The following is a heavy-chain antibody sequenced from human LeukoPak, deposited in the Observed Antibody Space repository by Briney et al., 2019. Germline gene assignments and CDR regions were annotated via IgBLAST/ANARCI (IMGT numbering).Heavy chain of an antibody. CDR3: ARAPYSSSWVPWAFDI. Sequence: SGTLSLTCAVSGGSISSSNWWSWVRQPPGKGLEWIGEIYHSGSTNYNPSLKSRVTISVDKSKNQFSLKLSSVTAADTAVYYCARAPYSSSWVPWAFDIWGQGTMVTVSS. V-gene: IGHV4-4*02. CDR2: IYHSGST. CDR1: GGSISSSNW. D-gene: IGHD6-13*01. J-gene: IGHJ3*02.